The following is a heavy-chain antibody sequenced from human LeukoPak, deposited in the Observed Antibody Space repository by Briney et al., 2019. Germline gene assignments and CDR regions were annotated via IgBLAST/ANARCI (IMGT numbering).Heavy chain of an antibody. D-gene: IGHD6-19*01. CDR1: GFTFSTYA. J-gene: IGHJ4*02. CDR3: ARDPSAVAGIYYFDY. CDR2: ISGSGGST. Sequence: PGGSLRLSCAASGFTFSTYAMSWVRQPPGKGLEWVSTISGSGGSTYYADSVKGRFTISRDNAKNSLYLQMNSLRAEDTAVYYCARDPSAVAGIYYFDYWGQGTLVTVSS. V-gene: IGHV3-23*01.